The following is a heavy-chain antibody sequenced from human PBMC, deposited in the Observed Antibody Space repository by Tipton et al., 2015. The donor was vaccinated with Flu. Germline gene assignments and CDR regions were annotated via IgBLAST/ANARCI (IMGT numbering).Heavy chain of an antibody. Sequence: TLSLTCTVSGGFFSGYYWNWIRQSPGKGLEWIGYIYNNQYTKYNPSLQSRVSISVDASMSQFSLHLTPVTAADTAVYYCARDPSLGMPEYFDSWGQGIPVTASS. D-gene: IGHD2-2*01. CDR2: IYNNQYT. CDR3: ARDPSLGMPEYFDS. CDR1: GGFFSGYY. J-gene: IGHJ4*02. V-gene: IGHV4-4*09.